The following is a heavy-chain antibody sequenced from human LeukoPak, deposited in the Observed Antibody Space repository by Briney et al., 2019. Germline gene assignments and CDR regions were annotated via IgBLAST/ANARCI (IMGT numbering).Heavy chain of an antibody. D-gene: IGHD6-13*01. CDR3: AKDGGRTVAAYYFGL. CDR1: GFTFSSYA. J-gene: IGHJ4*02. V-gene: IGHV3-23*01. Sequence: GGSLRLSCAASGFTFSSYAMSWVRQAPGKGLEWVSGISGSGVTTYYADSVKGRFTVSRDNSRNTLYLQMNSLRAEDTAVYYCAKDGGRTVAAYYFGLWGQGTLVTVSS. CDR2: ISGSGVTT.